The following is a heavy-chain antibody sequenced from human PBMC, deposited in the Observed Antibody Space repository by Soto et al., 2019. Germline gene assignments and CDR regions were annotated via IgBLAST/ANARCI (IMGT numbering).Heavy chain of an antibody. V-gene: IGHV3-30*02. J-gene: IGHJ4*02. CDR3: AKDLARQWLVQDY. Sequence: GGSLRLSCAASKSIFTGYGMHWVRQAPGKGLEWVAVIRFDGSNKHYADSVKGRFTISRDNSKNTLYLQMNSLRAEDTAVYYCAKDLARQWLVQDYWGQGTLVTVSS. D-gene: IGHD6-19*01. CDR2: IRFDGSNK. CDR1: KSIFTGYG.